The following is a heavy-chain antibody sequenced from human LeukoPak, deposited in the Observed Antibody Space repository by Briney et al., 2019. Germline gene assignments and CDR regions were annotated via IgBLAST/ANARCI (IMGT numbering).Heavy chain of an antibody. V-gene: IGHV4-34*01. J-gene: IGHJ5*02. CDR2: INHSGST. CDR1: GGSFSGYY. D-gene: IGHD2-2*01. Sequence: SETLSLNCAVYGGSFSGYYWSWIRQPPGKGLEWIGEINHSGSTNYNPSLKSRVTISVDTSKNQFSLKLSSVTAADTAVYYCAKIVVVPAAKWFDPWGQGTLVTVSS. CDR3: AKIVVVPAAKWFDP.